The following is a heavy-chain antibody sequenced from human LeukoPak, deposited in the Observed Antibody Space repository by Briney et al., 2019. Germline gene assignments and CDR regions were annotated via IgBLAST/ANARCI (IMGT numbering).Heavy chain of an antibody. V-gene: IGHV3-23*01. CDR1: AFTFSNYA. Sequence: PGGSLRLSCAASAFTFSNYAMSWVRQAPGKGLEWVSAISGSGGTTYYADSVKGRFTVSRDNSKNTLYLQVNSLRAADTAVYFCAKDVQSWPTYFDSWGQGTLVTVSS. CDR3: AKDVQSWPTYFDS. CDR2: ISGSGGTT. D-gene: IGHD5-24*01. J-gene: IGHJ4*02.